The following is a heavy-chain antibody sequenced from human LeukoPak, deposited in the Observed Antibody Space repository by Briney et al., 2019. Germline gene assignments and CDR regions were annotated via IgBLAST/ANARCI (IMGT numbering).Heavy chain of an antibody. CDR3: AREAVETIAAAGTGAHYYYYYMDV. Sequence: PGGSLRLSCAASGFTFSSYWMHWVRQAPGKGLVWVSRINSDGSSTSYADSVKGRFTISRDNAKNTLYLQMSSLRAEDTAVYYCAREAVETIAAAGTGAHYYYYYMDVWGKGTTVTVSS. CDR2: INSDGSST. D-gene: IGHD6-13*01. CDR1: GFTFSSYW. J-gene: IGHJ6*03. V-gene: IGHV3-74*01.